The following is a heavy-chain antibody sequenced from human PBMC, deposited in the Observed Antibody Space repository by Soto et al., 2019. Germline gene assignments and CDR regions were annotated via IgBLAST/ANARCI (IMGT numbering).Heavy chain of an antibody. V-gene: IGHV4-31*03. D-gene: IGHD3-16*02. CDR3: ARGSYRYYYGMDV. CDR2: IYYSGST. Sequence: QVQLQESGPGLVKPSQTLSLTCTVSGGSISSGGYYWSWIRQHPGKGLEWIGYIYYSGSTYYNPSRKSRVTISVDTSKNQFSLKLSSVTAADTAVYYCARGSYRYYYGMDVWGQGTTVTVSS. J-gene: IGHJ6*02. CDR1: GGSISSGGYY.